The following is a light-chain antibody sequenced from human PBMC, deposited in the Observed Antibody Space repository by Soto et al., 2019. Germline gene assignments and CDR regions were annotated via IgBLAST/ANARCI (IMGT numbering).Light chain of an antibody. V-gene: IGKV3-20*01. CDR3: QQYGRSPT. Sequence: EIVLTQSPGTLSLSPGERATLSCRSSQSVSSNYLAWYQQKPDQAPRLVIYDVSGRATGIPDRFSGSGSGTDFTLTISRLEPEDVEVYYCQQYGRSPTFGQGTKVEIK. CDR1: QSVSSNY. CDR2: DVS. J-gene: IGKJ1*01.